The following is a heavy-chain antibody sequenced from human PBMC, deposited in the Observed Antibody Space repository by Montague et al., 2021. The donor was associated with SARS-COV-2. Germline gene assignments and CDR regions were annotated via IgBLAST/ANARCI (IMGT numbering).Heavy chain of an antibody. J-gene: IGHJ4*02. CDR2: IYYRGST. CDR3: ATQEDPSGWIPGPFDY. Sequence: SETLSLTCTVSGGSINSSSYYWAWIRQPPGKGLEWIGRIYYRGSTYYNPSLKSRVIISLDTSKNQLSLKLSSVTAADTAVYYCATQEDPSGWIPGPFDYWGQGTLLTVSS. V-gene: IGHV4-39*01. D-gene: IGHD6-19*01. CDR1: GGSINSSSYY.